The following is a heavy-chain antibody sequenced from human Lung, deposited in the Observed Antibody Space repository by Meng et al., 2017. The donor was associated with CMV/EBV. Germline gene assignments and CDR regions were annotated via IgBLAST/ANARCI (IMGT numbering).Heavy chain of an antibody. J-gene: IGHJ4*02. Sequence: GGSLRLSCAASGFTFSSYSMNWVRQAPGKGLEWVSSISSSSSYIYYADSVKGRFTISRDNAKNSLYLQMNSLRAEDTAVYYCARDNSYGDEYYFDYWGQGTLVXVSS. D-gene: IGHD5-18*01. CDR1: GFTFSSYS. CDR2: ISSSSSYI. V-gene: IGHV3-21*01. CDR3: ARDNSYGDEYYFDY.